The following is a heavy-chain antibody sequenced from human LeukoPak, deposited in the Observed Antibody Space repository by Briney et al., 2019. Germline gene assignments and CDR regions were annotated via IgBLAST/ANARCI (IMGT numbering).Heavy chain of an antibody. CDR2: ISSSSSTI. CDR3: ARGPPSHYYGSGSYYNY. V-gene: IGHV3-48*04. D-gene: IGHD3-10*01. CDR1: GFTFSSYS. J-gene: IGHJ4*02. Sequence: PGGSLRLSCAASGFTFSSYSMNWVRQAPGKGLEWVSYISSSSSTIYYADSVKGRFTISRDNAKNSLYLQMNSLRAEDTAVYYCARGPPSHYYGSGSYYNYWGQGTLVTVSS.